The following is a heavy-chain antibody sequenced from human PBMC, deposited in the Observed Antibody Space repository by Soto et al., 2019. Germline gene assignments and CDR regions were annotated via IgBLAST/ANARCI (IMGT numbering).Heavy chain of an antibody. CDR1: GYMFNSYG. CDR3: VRDETYTSSWYFEY. CDR2: ISGYNGKT. Sequence: QVQLVQSGGEVKKPGASVKVSCKTSGYMFNSYGMSWVRQAPGQGLEWMGWISGYNGKTEYAQKFQGRVSMTTETSTTTVYMELRSLRSDDTAVYYCVRDETYTSSWYFEYWGQGTLVTVPS. J-gene: IGHJ4*02. V-gene: IGHV1-18*01. D-gene: IGHD6-13*01.